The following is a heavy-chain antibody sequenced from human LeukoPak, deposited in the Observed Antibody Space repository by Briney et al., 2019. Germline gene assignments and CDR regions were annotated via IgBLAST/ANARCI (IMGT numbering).Heavy chain of an antibody. CDR3: ARGAMTTNFSMDV. Sequence: PSETLSLTCTVSGGSISSGDYYWSWIRQPPGKGLEWIGYIYYSGSTYYNPSLESRVTISVDTSKNQFSLKLSSVTAADTAVYYCARGAMTTNFSMDVWGQGTTVTVSS. CDR1: GGSISSGDYY. CDR2: IYYSGST. D-gene: IGHD4-17*01. V-gene: IGHV4-30-4*01. J-gene: IGHJ6*01.